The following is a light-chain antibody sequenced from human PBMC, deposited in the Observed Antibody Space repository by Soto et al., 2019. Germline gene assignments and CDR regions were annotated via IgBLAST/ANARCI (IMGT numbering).Light chain of an antibody. CDR3: SSFTTTYFYV. Sequence: QSALTQPASVSGSPGQSITISCTGTSNDVGGYNYVSWYQHYPGKAPKLIISEVSHRPSGVSNRFSASKSAYTASLTISGLQAEDEADYYCSSFTTTYFYVFGPGTKLTVL. CDR2: EVS. J-gene: IGLJ1*01. V-gene: IGLV2-14*01. CDR1: SNDVGGYNY.